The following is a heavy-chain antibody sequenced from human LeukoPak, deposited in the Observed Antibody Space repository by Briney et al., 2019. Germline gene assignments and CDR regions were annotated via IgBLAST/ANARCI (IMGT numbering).Heavy chain of an antibody. CDR2: IYYSEST. CDR3: ARAKKNWFDP. J-gene: IGHJ5*02. V-gene: IGHV4-59*01. Sequence: SETLSLTCTVSGGSISSYYWSWIRQPPGKGLEWIGYIYYSESTNYNPSLKSRVTISVDTSKNQFSLKLSSVTAADTAVYYCARAKKNWFDPWGQGTLVTVSS. CDR1: GGSISSYY.